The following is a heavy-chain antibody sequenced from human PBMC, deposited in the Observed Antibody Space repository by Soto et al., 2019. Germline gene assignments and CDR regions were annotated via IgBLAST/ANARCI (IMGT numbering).Heavy chain of an antibody. CDR2: INPSGGST. CDR3: ARDRRQLVPVSYGMDV. V-gene: IGHV1-46*01. J-gene: IGHJ6*02. Sequence: QVQLVQSGAEVKKPGASVKVSCKASGYTFTSYYMHWVRQAPGQGLEWMGIINPSGGSTSYAQKFQGRVTMTRDTSTSTVYIELSSLRSEDTAVYYCARDRRQLVPVSYGMDVWGQGTTVTVSS. CDR1: GYTFTSYY. D-gene: IGHD6-6*01.